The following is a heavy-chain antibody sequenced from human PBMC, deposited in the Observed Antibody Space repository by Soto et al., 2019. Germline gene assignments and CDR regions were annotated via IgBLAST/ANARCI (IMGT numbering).Heavy chain of an antibody. CDR3: AKDAVSRDGVWLAHD. V-gene: IGHV3-23*01. D-gene: IGHD5-12*01. CDR2: LYGSGGGI. J-gene: IGHJ1*01. CDR1: GFSFSDYA. Sequence: EGSLRLSCAASGFSFSDYAMIWVRQAPGKGLEWVSGLYGSGGGIHYADSVKGRFTISRDNYANSVYLQMNSLRVEDTAIYYCAKDAVSRDGVWLAHDWGQGTVVTVSS.